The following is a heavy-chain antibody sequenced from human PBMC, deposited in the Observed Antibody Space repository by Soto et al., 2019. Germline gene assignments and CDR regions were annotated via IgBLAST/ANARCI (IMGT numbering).Heavy chain of an antibody. J-gene: IGHJ4*02. D-gene: IGHD4-17*01. CDR2: FSVGGSGT. Sequence: EVQLLESGGGLVQPGGSLRLSCTASGFSFSNYALNWVRQAPGKGLEWVSGFSVGGSGTYYADSGKGRFTISRDNSKNSLFLEMTSLRAEGSAVYFCSLQIVGDVRTVTLDYCGLGILVTASS. CDR1: GFSFSNYA. V-gene: IGHV3-23*01. CDR3: SLQIVGDVRTVTLDY.